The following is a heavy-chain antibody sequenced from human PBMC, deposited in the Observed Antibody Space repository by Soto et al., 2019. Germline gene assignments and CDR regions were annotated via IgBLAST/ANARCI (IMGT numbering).Heavy chain of an antibody. CDR3: ARIQERITMVRGVIPRYYYYGMDV. CDR1: GYSFTSYW. D-gene: IGHD3-10*01. J-gene: IGHJ6*02. V-gene: IGHV5-51*01. Sequence: PGESLKISCKGSGYSFTSYWIGWVRQMPGKGLEWMGIIYPGDSDTRYSPSFQGQVTISADKSIGTAYLQWSSLKASDTAMYYCARIQERITMVRGVIPRYYYYGMDVWGQGTTVTVSS. CDR2: IYPGDSDT.